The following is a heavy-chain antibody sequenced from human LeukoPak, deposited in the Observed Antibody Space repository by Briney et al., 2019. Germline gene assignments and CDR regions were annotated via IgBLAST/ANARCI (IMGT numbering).Heavy chain of an antibody. D-gene: IGHD1-26*01. CDR1: GYSISSGYY. Sequence: SETLSLTCTVSGYSISSGYYWGWIRQPPGKGLEWIGGIYHSGSTYYNPSLKSRVTISVDTSKNQFSLKLSSVTAADTAVYYCASLGSYSPFDYWGQGTLVTVSS. CDR3: ASLGSYSPFDY. CDR2: IYHSGST. J-gene: IGHJ4*02. V-gene: IGHV4-38-2*02.